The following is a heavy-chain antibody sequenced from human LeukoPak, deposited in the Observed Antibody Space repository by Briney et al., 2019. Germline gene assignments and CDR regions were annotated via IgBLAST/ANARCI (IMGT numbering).Heavy chain of an antibody. Sequence: PGGPLRLSCVASGFPFSSNWMDWARKAPGKGREWVANIKQDGSEKNYVDSVKGRFIISRDNAKNSLYLQMNTLRADDTAVYYCARDGFGTGSNWGQGTLVTVSS. J-gene: IGHJ4*02. CDR3: ARDGFGTGSN. CDR2: IKQDGSEK. CDR1: GFPFSSNW. V-gene: IGHV3-7*03. D-gene: IGHD3-16*01.